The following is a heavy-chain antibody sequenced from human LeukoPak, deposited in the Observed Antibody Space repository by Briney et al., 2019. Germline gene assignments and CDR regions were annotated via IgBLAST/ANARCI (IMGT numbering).Heavy chain of an antibody. CDR3: AKQSYCSSTDCYGWNWYFDL. J-gene: IGHJ2*01. V-gene: IGHV3-23*01. CDR1: GFTFSSYA. Sequence: GGSLRLSCAASGFTFSSYAMSWVRQAPGKGLEWVSAISGSGGRTYYADSVQGRFTISRDNSKNTLYLQMNSLRAEDTAEYYCAKQSYCSSTDCYGWNWYFDLWGRGTLATVSS. D-gene: IGHD2-2*01. CDR2: ISGSGGRT.